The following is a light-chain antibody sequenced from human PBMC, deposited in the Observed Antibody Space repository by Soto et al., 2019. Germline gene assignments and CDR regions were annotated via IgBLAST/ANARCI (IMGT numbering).Light chain of an antibody. J-gene: IGKJ4*02. CDR3: QQTHSYPVT. CDR1: QDISSH. CDR2: SAS. V-gene: IGKV1-9*01. Sequence: DIPWTQAPAVLSTSVGDKVTITCRASQDISSHLAWYQQKPGKAPNLLVYSASTLKRGVPSRFSGSGSGTEFTLTISSLQPEDFATYFCQQTHSYPVTFGGGTNVE.